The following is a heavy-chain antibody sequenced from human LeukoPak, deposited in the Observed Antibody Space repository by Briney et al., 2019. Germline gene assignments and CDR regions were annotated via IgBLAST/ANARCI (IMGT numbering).Heavy chain of an antibody. Sequence: PGGSPRLSCAASGFTFSSYAMSWVRQAPGKGLEWVSAISGSGGSTYYADSVKGRFTISRDNSKNTLYLQMNSLRAEDTAVYYCAKMDQLLDLFDYWGQGTLVTVSS. V-gene: IGHV3-23*01. D-gene: IGHD2-2*01. J-gene: IGHJ4*02. CDR1: GFTFSSYA. CDR3: AKMDQLLDLFDY. CDR2: ISGSGGST.